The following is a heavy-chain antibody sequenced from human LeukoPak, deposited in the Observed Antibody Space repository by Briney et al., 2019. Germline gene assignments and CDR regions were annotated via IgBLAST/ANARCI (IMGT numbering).Heavy chain of an antibody. Sequence: GSLTPSCPASGFTASGNSMSWVRQAPGKGLEWVSIIYSGGSIYYTDSVKGRFTISRDNSKNTLYLQMNSLRAEDTAVYYCARGPIDGQTFDYWGQGTLVTVSS. V-gene: IGHV3-53*01. CDR3: ARGPIDGQTFDY. J-gene: IGHJ4*02. CDR1: GFTASGNS. D-gene: IGHD1-26*01. CDR2: IYSGGSI.